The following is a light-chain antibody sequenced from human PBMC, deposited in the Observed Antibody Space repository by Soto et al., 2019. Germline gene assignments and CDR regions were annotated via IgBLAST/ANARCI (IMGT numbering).Light chain of an antibody. V-gene: IGLV2-8*01. Sequence: QSALTQPPSASGSPGQSVTISCTGTSSDVGGSNFVSWYQQHPGKAPKLMIYEVTKRPSGVPDRFSGSKSGSTASLTVSGLQAEYEADYYCSSYAGSNNYVFGTGTKVTVL. CDR2: EVT. J-gene: IGLJ1*01. CDR3: SSYAGSNNYV. CDR1: SSDVGGSNF.